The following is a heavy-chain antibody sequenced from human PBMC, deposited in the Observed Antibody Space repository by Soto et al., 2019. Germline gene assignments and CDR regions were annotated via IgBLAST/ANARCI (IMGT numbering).Heavy chain of an antibody. CDR3: ASGTLGVSPYYYHMDV. Sequence: PSETLSLTCTVSGGSISSSSYYWGWIRQPPGKGLEWIGSIYYSGSTYYNPSLKGRVTISVDTSKNQFSLKLSSVTAADTAVYYCASGTLGVSPYYYHMDVWGKGTTVTVSS. D-gene: IGHD3-10*01. CDR1: GGSISSSSYY. J-gene: IGHJ6*03. CDR2: IYYSGST. V-gene: IGHV4-39*01.